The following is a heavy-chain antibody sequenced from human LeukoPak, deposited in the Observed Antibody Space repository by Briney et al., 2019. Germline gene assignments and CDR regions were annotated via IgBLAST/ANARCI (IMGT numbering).Heavy chain of an antibody. Sequence: GGSLRLSCVDSGFTFSSYSMNWVRQAPGKGLEWVSSISSSSSYTNYADSVRGRFTISRENAKNSLYLQMNSLRAEDTAVYYCVRDDDRPDNGLDYWGQGTLVTVSS. CDR2: ISSSSSYT. D-gene: IGHD3-22*01. V-gene: IGHV3-21*01. J-gene: IGHJ4*02. CDR1: GFTFSSYS. CDR3: VRDDDRPDNGLDY.